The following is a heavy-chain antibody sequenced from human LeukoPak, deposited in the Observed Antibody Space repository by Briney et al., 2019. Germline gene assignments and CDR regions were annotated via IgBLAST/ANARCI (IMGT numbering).Heavy chain of an antibody. CDR2: IIPIFGTA. Sequence: SVKVSCKASGGTFSSYAISWVRQAPGQGLEWMGGIIPIFGTANYAQKFQGRVTITADESTSTAYMELRSLRSDDTAVYYCARDSGWITNYYYYYGMDVWGQGTTVTVSS. J-gene: IGHJ6*02. D-gene: IGHD6-19*01. CDR3: ARDSGWITNYYYYYGMDV. V-gene: IGHV1-69*01. CDR1: GGTFSSYA.